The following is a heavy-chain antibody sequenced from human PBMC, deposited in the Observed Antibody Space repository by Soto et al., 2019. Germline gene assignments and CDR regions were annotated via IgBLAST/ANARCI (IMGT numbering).Heavy chain of an antibody. CDR2: IDTSSTKI. J-gene: IGHJ4*02. CDR3: ASHYDLWTGYLSPVDY. CDR1: GYTFSDYY. V-gene: IGHV3-11*01. D-gene: IGHD3-3*01. Sequence: GGSLRLSCAAAGYTFSDYYLSWIRQAPGKGLEWISYIDTSSTKIYYADSVRGRFTISRDNGKNSLFLEMNNLRVEDTAVYFCASHYDLWTGYLSPVDYWGRGTLVTVSS.